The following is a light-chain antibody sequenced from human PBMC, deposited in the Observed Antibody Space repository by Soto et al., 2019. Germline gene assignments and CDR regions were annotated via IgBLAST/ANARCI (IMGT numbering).Light chain of an antibody. CDR2: DNS. CDR1: SSNIGAGYD. V-gene: IGLV1-40*01. CDR3: QSYDSSLSGSRV. Sequence: QSVLTQPPSESGAPGQRVTISCTGSSSNIGAGYDVHWYQQLPGTAPKLLIYDNSNRPSGVPDRFSGSKSGTSASLAITGLQAEDEADYYCQSYDSSLSGSRVFGGGTKLTVL. J-gene: IGLJ2*01.